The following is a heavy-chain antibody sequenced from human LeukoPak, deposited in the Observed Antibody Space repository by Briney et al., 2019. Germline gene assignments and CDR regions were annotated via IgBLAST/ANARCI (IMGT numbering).Heavy chain of an antibody. V-gene: IGHV4-30-4*01. CDR2: IYYSGST. CDR1: GGSISSGDYC. Sequence: SETLSLTCTVSGGSISSGDYCWSWIRQPPGKGLEWIGYIYYSGSTYYNPSLKSRVTISVDTSKNQFSLKLSSVAAADTAVYYCARSYYYYYGMDVWGQGTTVTVSS. CDR3: ARSYYYYYGMDV. J-gene: IGHJ6*02.